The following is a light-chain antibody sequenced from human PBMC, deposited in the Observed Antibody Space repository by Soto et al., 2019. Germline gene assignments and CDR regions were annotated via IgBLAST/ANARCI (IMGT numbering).Light chain of an antibody. CDR2: WAS. CDR3: QQYYVSPLT. Sequence: DIVMTQSPDSLAVSLGERATINCKSSQNILYNSNNKNYLAWYQQKAGQPPKLLIYWASTRECGVPDRFSGSGSGTDFTLTISSLQAEDVAVYYCQQYYVSPLTFGGGTKVEI. CDR1: QNILYNSNNKNY. V-gene: IGKV4-1*01. J-gene: IGKJ4*01.